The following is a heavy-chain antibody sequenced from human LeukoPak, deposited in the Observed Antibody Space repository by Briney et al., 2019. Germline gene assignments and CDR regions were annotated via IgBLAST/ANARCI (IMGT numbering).Heavy chain of an antibody. CDR1: GGSISSHY. V-gene: IGHV4-59*11. J-gene: IGHJ4*02. CDR2: IYYSGST. CDR3: ARDGVEPTIGDFDY. Sequence: SETLSLTCTVSGGSISSHYWSWIRQPPGKGLKWIGYIYYSGSTNYNPSLKSRVTISLDTSKNQFSLKLSSVTAADTAVYYCARDGVEPTIGDFDYWGQGTLVTVSS. D-gene: IGHD1-26*01.